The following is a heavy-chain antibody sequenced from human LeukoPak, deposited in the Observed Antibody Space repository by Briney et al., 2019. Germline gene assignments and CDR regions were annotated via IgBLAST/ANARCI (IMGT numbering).Heavy chain of an antibody. CDR1: GSGFTFGNFA. Sequence: GGSLRLSCEASGSGFTFGNFAMSWVRQAPGKGLEWVSGISGSGYYTYYADSVKGRFTISRDNSKNTLYIQMNSLRAEDTAVYYCAKAGHSGYDYLDYWGQGTLVTVSS. CDR2: ISGSGYYT. D-gene: IGHD5-12*01. CDR3: AKAGHSGYDYLDY. J-gene: IGHJ4*02. V-gene: IGHV3-23*01.